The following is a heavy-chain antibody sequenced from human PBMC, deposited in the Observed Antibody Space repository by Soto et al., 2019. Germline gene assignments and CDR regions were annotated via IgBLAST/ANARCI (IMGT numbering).Heavy chain of an antibody. CDR3: ARDMKFGYSSGWRGYYYYGMDV. Sequence: GGSLRLSCAASGFTFSSYSMNWVRQAPGKGLEWVSSISSSSSYIYYADSVKGRFTISRDNAKNSLYLQMNSLRAEDTAVYYCARDMKFGYSSGWRGYYYYGMDVWGQGTTVTVYS. D-gene: IGHD6-19*01. CDR2: ISSSSSYI. J-gene: IGHJ6*02. CDR1: GFTFSSYS. V-gene: IGHV3-21*01.